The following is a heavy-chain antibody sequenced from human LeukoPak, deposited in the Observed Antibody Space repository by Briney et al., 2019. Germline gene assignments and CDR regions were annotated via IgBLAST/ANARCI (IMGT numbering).Heavy chain of an antibody. V-gene: IGHV1-46*01. J-gene: IGHJ4*02. Sequence: GASVTVSCKASGYTFTCYYMHWVRQAPGQGLEWMGFIYPTSGTTRYAQDFQGRVTMTRDTSTSTVYMDLNSLRSEDTAVYYCARDIVEISNTRGFDFWGQGSQVTVSS. CDR2: IYPTSGTT. CDR3: ARDIVEISNTRGFDF. CDR1: GYTFTCYY. D-gene: IGHD2-21*01.